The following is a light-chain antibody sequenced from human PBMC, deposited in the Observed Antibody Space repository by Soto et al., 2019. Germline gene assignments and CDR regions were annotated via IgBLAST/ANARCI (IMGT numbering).Light chain of an antibody. J-gene: IGKJ4*01. CDR2: DIF. CDR1: QSISFN. CDR3: QQYNSWPLT. V-gene: IGKV3D-15*01. Sequence: EIVLTQSPATLSVSPGESVTLSCRASQSISFNLAWYQQKPGQAPRLLIYDIFTRATGVPTRISGSGSGTEFTLTISSLQSEDFAVYYCQQYNSWPLTFGGGTKVDIK.